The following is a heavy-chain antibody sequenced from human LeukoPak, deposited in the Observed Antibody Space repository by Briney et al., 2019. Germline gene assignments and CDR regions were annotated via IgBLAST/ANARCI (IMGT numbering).Heavy chain of an antibody. V-gene: IGHV4-34*01. D-gene: IGHD3-10*01. CDR3: ASLPSYGSGRDY. CDR1: GGSFSGYY. CDR2: INHSGST. Sequence: SETLSLTCAVYGGSFSGYYWSWIRQPPGKGLEWIGEINHSGSTNYNPSLKSRVTISVVTSKNQFSLKLSSVTAADTAVYYCASLPSYGSGRDYWGQGTLVTVSS. J-gene: IGHJ4*02.